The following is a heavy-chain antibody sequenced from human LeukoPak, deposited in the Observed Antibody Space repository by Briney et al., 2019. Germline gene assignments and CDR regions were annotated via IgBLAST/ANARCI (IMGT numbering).Heavy chain of an antibody. Sequence: PSETLSLTCIVSGGSISSYYWSWIRQPPGKGLEWIGYIYYSGSTNYNPSLKSRVTMSVDTSKNQFSLKLSSVTAADTAVYYCARELAAGTEQAFDIWGQGTMVTVSS. J-gene: IGHJ3*02. CDR3: ARELAAGTEQAFDI. V-gene: IGHV4-59*01. D-gene: IGHD6-13*01. CDR2: IYYSGST. CDR1: GGSISSYY.